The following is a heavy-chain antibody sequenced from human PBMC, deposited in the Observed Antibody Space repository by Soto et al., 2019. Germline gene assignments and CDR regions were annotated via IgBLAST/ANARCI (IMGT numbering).Heavy chain of an antibody. CDR1: GFSLTTNGVC. D-gene: IGHD2-21*01. V-gene: IGHV2-5*02. J-gene: IGHJ4*02. CDR3: VHILGPPPYYFDY. Sequence: SGPTLVNPTHTLTLTCTFSGFSLTTNGVCVGWIRQPPGKALEWLALIYWDGDKRYRPSLKNRLTITKDTSKNQVVHKMNNLDPADPAMYYCVHILGPPPYYFDYWGKGILVTVSS. CDR2: IYWDGDK.